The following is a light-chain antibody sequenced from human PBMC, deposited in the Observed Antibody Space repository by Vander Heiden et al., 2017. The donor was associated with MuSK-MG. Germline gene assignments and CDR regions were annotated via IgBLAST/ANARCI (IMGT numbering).Light chain of an antibody. Sequence: SYELTQPPPVSVSPGQTASITCSGDKLGDKYACWYQKKPGQSPVLVIYQDSKGPSGIPERFSGSNSGNTATLTISGTQAVDEADYYCQAWDSSTVVFGGGTKLTVL. CDR3: QAWDSSTVV. V-gene: IGLV3-1*01. J-gene: IGLJ2*01. CDR1: KLGDKY. CDR2: QDS.